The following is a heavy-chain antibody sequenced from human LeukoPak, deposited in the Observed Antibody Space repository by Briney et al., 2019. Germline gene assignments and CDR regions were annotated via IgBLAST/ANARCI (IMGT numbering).Heavy chain of an antibody. D-gene: IGHD1-26*01. CDR3: ARENIVGSTWGDIDY. J-gene: IGHJ4*02. CDR1: GFTFSSYA. CDR2: ISASGGST. Sequence: GGSLRLSCAASGFTFSSYAMSWVRQAPGKGLEWVSAISASGGSTNNADSVKGRFTISRDNAKNSLYLQMNSLRAEDTAVYYCARENIVGSTWGDIDYWGQGTLVTVSS. V-gene: IGHV3-23*01.